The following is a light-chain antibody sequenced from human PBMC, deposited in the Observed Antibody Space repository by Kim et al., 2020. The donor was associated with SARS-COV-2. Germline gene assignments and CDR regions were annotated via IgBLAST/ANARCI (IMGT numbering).Light chain of an antibody. J-gene: IGLJ2*01. V-gene: IGLV2-14*03. CDR2: DVS. CDR1: SSDVGGYNY. Sequence: QSALTQPVSVSGSPGQSITISCTGTSSDVGGYNYVSWYQQHPVKAPKLMIYDVSNRPSGVSNRFSGSKSGNTASLTISGLQAEDEADYYCSSYTSSSTLVVFGGGTQLTVL. CDR3: SSYTSSSTLVV.